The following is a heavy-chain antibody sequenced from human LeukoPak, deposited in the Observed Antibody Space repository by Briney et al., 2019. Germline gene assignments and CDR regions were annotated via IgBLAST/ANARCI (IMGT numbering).Heavy chain of an antibody. J-gene: IGHJ4*02. CDR2: ISSNGGST. D-gene: IGHD3-16*01. CDR3: ARILYGGFAADY. V-gene: IGHV3-64*01. CDR1: GFTFSSYA. Sequence: GGSLRLSCAASGFTFSSYAMHWVRQAPGKGLEYVSAISSNGGSTYYANSVKGRFTISRDNSKYTLYLQMGSLRAEDMAVYYCARILYGGFAADYWGQGTLVTVSS.